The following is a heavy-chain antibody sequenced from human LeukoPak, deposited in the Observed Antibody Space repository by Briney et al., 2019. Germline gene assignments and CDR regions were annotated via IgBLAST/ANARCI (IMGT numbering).Heavy chain of an antibody. J-gene: IGHJ6*03. CDR3: ARDVVGATISYYYYYMDV. D-gene: IGHD1-26*01. CDR2: INPSGGST. CDR1: GYTFTSYY. Sequence: ASVKVSCKASGYTFTSYYMHWVRQAPGQGLEWMGIINPSGGSTSYAQKFQGRVTMTRDTSTSTVYMELSSLRSEDTAVYYCARDVVGATISYYYYYMDVWGKGTTVTVSS. V-gene: IGHV1-46*01.